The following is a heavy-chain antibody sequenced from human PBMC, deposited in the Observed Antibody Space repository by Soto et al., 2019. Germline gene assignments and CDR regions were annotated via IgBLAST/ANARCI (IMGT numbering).Heavy chain of an antibody. Sequence: EVQLVESGGGLGQPGGSLRLSCSASGFSGSINYMSWVRQAPGKGLQWVSLVYSGGSTNYADSVNDRFIISRDNYKNTRYLQMNSLIAEDTAVYYCARYYDFWSGYYAFEIWGQGTVVTVSS. CDR1: GFSGSINY. CDR2: VYSGGST. J-gene: IGHJ3*02. V-gene: IGHV3-66*01. D-gene: IGHD3-3*01. CDR3: ARYYDFWSGYYAFEI.